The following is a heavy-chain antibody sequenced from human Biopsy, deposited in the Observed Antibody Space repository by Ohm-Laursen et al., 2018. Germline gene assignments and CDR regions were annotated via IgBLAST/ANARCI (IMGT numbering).Heavy chain of an antibody. D-gene: IGHD2-2*02. Sequence: QTLSLTCAISGDSVSNNDAAWHWIRQSPSRGLEWLGRTYYRTKRYSDSAVSVKSRITISVDTSKNQFSLHLKSVSPDDTAVYYCARETPAGIPFNWFDPWGQGTLVIVST. CDR2: TYYRTKRYS. J-gene: IGHJ5*02. CDR1: GDSVSNNDAA. CDR3: ARETPAGIPFNWFDP. V-gene: IGHV6-1*01.